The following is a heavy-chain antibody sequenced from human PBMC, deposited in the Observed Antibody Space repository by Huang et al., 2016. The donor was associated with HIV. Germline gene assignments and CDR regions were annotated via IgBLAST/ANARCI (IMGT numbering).Heavy chain of an antibody. V-gene: IGHV3-49*05. CDR3: TRENYDFWSGYYKYYFDY. Sequence: EVQLVESGGGLVKPGRSLRLSCTASGFTFGDYAMSWFRQALGKGLEWVGFIRSKASGGTTEDAESVKGRFTISRDDSKSIAYLQMNSLKIEDTAVYYCTRENYDFWSGYYKYYFDYWGQGTLVTVSS. CDR1: GFTFGDYA. D-gene: IGHD3-3*01. CDR2: IRSKASGGTT. J-gene: IGHJ4*02.